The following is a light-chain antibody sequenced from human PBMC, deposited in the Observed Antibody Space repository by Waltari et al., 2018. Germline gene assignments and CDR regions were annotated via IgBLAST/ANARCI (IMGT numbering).Light chain of an antibody. J-gene: IGKJ5*01. CDR1: QSVSTK. CDR3: QQYEKWPTT. Sequence: IVVTQSPASLSVSPGERATLSCRASQSVSTKLGWYQQRPGQAPRPLLYAASTRAIGIPARFSGGGSGTEFTLTISSLQSEDLGIYYCQQYEKWPTTFGQGTRLDSK. V-gene: IGKV3-15*01. CDR2: AAS.